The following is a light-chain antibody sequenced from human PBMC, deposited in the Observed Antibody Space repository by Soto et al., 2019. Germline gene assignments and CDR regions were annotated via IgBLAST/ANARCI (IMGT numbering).Light chain of an antibody. Sequence: QSVLTQPASVSGSPGQSITISCTGTSSDVGGYNWVAWYQQHPGKVPKLMIYEVSNRPSGVSNRFSGSKSGNTASLTISGLQADDEAHYYCSSSSASGIHVFGGGTKVTVL. J-gene: IGLJ2*01. CDR2: EVS. CDR3: SSSSASGIHV. CDR1: SSDVGGYNW. V-gene: IGLV2-14*01.